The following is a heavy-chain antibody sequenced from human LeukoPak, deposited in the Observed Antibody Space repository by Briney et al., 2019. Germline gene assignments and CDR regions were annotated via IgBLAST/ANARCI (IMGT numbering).Heavy chain of an antibody. CDR2: INPNSGDT. D-gene: IGHD1-1*01. V-gene: IGHV1-2*02. CDR3: ATRQTGSFDY. Sequence: ASVKVSCKASGYIFTGQYMHWVRQAPGQGLEWMGWINPNSGDTNYAQKFQGRVTMIRDTSISTAYMELSWLRSDDTAVYYCATRQTGSFDYWGQGTLVTVSS. CDR1: GYIFTGQY. J-gene: IGHJ4*02.